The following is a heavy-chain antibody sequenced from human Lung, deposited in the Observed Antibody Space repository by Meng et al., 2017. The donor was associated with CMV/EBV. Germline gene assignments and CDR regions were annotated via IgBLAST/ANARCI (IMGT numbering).Heavy chain of an antibody. CDR3: ARLFHTSLGTNYYYGMDV. Sequence: ASAXVFXXASGYTFTGYNIHWVRQAPGQGLEWMGWINPHSGDTKYAQKFQGRVTLTTDTSINTAYMEVMRLKSDDTAVFFCARLFHTSLGTNYYYGMDVWGLGXTVTVSS. V-gene: IGHV1-2*02. CDR1: GYTFTGYN. D-gene: IGHD3-10*01. J-gene: IGHJ6*02. CDR2: INPHSGDT.